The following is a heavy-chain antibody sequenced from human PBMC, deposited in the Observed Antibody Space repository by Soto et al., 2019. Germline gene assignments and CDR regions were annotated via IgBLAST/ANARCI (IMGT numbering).Heavy chain of an antibody. J-gene: IGHJ4*02. Sequence: ASVKVSCKASGYTFIGDYMHWVRQAPGQGLEWVGWINPNSGGTKYAQKFQGRVTMTRDTSISTAYMDLSRLRSDDTAVYYCARAKTGYCSGGSCSFFDYWGQGTRVTVSS. CDR2: INPNSGGT. D-gene: IGHD2-15*01. CDR3: ARAKTGYCSGGSCSFFDY. CDR1: GYTFIGDY. V-gene: IGHV1-2*02.